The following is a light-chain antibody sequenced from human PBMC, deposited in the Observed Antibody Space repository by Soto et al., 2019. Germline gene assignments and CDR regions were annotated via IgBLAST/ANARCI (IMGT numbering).Light chain of an antibody. CDR3: QQYNDWPPQLT. J-gene: IGKJ4*01. CDR1: HSVSSK. Sequence: EIVMTQSPATLSVSEGERATLSCRASHSVSSKLAWYQQKPGQAPRLLIYGASTRATDIPARFSGSGSGTEFTLTISSLQSEDLVVYYCQQYNDWPPQLTFGGGTKVEIK. V-gene: IGKV3-15*01. CDR2: GAS.